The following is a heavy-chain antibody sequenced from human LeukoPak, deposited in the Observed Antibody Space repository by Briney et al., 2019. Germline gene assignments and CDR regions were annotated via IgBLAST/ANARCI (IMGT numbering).Heavy chain of an antibody. V-gene: IGHV3-74*01. CDR3: AREGYYGSAALYS. Sequence: GGSLGLSCAASGFSFSSYWMHWVRQAPGKGLVCVSRIKTDGSSTSYADSVKGRFTISRDNAKNTLYLQMNSLRAEDTAVYYCAREGYYGSAALYSWGHGTLVTVSS. D-gene: IGHD3-10*01. CDR2: IKTDGSST. CDR1: GFSFSSYW. J-gene: IGHJ5*01.